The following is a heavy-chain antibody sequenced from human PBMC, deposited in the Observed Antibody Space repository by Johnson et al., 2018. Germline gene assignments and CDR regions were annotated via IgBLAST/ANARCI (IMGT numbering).Heavy chain of an antibody. J-gene: IGHJ1*01. V-gene: IGHV1-69*01. Sequence: QVQLVQSGAEVKKPGSSVKVSCKASGGTFSSYAISWVRQAPGQGLEWMGGIIPIFGTANYAQTFQGRVTITADESTSTAYMELSSLRSEDTAVYYCAGVYYDSSGGPEYFQHWGQGTRVTVSS. CDR2: IIPIFGTA. CDR1: GGTFSSYA. CDR3: AGVYYDSSGGPEYFQH. D-gene: IGHD3-22*01.